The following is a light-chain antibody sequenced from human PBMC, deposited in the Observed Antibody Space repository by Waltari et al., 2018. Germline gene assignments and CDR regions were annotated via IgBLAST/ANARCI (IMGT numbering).Light chain of an antibody. CDR1: QSVLYSSHNKNY. J-gene: IGKJ2*01. V-gene: IGKV4-1*01. Sequence: DIVMTQSPDSLAVSLGERAAINCKPSQSVLYSSHNKNYLAWYQQKPGQPPKLLIYWASTRESGVPDRFSGSGSGTDFTLTISSLQAEDVAVYYCQQYYSTPQTFGQGTKLEIK. CDR2: WAS. CDR3: QQYYSTPQT.